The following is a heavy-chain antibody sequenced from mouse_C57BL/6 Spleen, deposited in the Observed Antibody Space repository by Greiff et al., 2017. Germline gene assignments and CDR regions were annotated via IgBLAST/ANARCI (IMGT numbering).Heavy chain of an antibody. D-gene: IGHD1-1*01. CDR1: GYTFTDYN. J-gene: IGHJ2*01. CDR3: ARSYYYGSSFFDY. CDR2: INPNNGGT. Sequence: VQLQQSGPELVKPGASVKMSCTASGYTFTDYNMHWVKQSHGKSLEWIGYINPNNGGTSYNQKFKGKATLTVNKSSSTAYMELRSLTSEDSAVYYCARSYYYGSSFFDYWGQGTTLTVSS. V-gene: IGHV1-22*01.